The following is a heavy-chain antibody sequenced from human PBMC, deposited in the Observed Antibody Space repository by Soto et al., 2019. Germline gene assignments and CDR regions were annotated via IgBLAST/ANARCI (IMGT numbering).Heavy chain of an antibody. Sequence: EVQLLESGGGLVQPGGSLRLSCAASGFTFSSYAMSWVRQAPGKGLEWVSAISGSGGSTYYADSVKGRFTISRDNSKNPLYLQMNSLRAEDTAVYYCAKPYDFWSGYYYYYYYYGMDVWGQGTTVTVSS. V-gene: IGHV3-23*01. CDR3: AKPYDFWSGYYYYYYYYGMDV. CDR1: GFTFSSYA. D-gene: IGHD3-3*01. J-gene: IGHJ6*02. CDR2: ISGSGGST.